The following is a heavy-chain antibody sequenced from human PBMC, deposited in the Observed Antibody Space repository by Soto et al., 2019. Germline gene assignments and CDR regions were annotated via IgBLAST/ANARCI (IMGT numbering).Heavy chain of an antibody. CDR3: AKDWGDGSNNYQLDY. D-gene: IGHD1-26*01. CDR1: RFTISDYG. CDR2: ISHHGIRN. J-gene: IGHJ4*02. V-gene: IGHV3-30*18. Sequence: PGWSLRLCCAAARFTISDYGMHWVRQAPGKGLQWLATISHHGIRNHYADSVMGRFTISRDNFKKVVYLHLIGLRVEDTAIYYCAKDWGDGSNNYQLDYWGQGTPVTVSS.